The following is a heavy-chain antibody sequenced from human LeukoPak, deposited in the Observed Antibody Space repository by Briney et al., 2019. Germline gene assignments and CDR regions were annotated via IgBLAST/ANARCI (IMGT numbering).Heavy chain of an antibody. J-gene: IGHJ4*02. CDR3: ARLGKYSGYDFDY. Sequence: SETLSLTCAVSGYSISSGYYWGWIRQPPGKGLEWIGSIYYSGSTYYNPSLKSRVTISVDTSKNQFSLKLSSVTAADTAVYYCARLGKYSGYDFDYWGQGTLVIVSS. CDR1: GYSISSGYY. V-gene: IGHV4-38-2*01. D-gene: IGHD5-12*01. CDR2: IYYSGST.